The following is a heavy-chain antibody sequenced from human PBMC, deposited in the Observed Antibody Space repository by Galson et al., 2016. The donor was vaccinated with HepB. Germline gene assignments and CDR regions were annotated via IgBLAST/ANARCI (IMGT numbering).Heavy chain of an antibody. CDR3: ARGWRGGTLGEDGSAGLH. D-gene: IGHD1-26*01. J-gene: IGHJ4*02. V-gene: IGHV3-74*01. Sequence: SLRLSCAASGFPFSSYWIYWVRQGPGKGLVWVSRIDSDGTSTSYADSVRGRFTISRDNAKNTLYLQMNSLRAEDTAVFYCARGWRGGTLGEDGSAGLHWGQGTLVTVSS. CDR1: GFPFSSYW. CDR2: IDSDGTST.